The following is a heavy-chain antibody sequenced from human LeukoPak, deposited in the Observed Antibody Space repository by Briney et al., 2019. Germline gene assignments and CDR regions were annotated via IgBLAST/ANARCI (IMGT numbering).Heavy chain of an antibody. CDR2: TWHDGSHK. CDR3: ASGVYSSGWYLDY. J-gene: IGHJ4*02. Sequence: GGSLRLSCAASAFPFSSYGMHWVRQAPGKGLEWVAVTWHDGSHKYYADSVTGRFTISRDNSKNTLYLQMNSLRAEDTAIYYCASGVYSSGWYLDYWGQGTLVTVSS. D-gene: IGHD6-19*01. CDR1: AFPFSSYG. V-gene: IGHV3-33*01.